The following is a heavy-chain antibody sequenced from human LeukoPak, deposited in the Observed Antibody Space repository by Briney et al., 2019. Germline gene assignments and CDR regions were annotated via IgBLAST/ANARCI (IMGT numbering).Heavy chain of an antibody. J-gene: IGHJ4*02. D-gene: IGHD6-13*01. Sequence: PSETLSLTCIVSGGSISSYYWSWIRQPPGKGLEWIGYIYYSGSTNYNPSLKSRVTISVDTSKNQFSLKLSSVTAADTAVYYCARSGLGSSWESTNFDYWGQGTLVTVSS. V-gene: IGHV4-59*01. CDR1: GGSISSYY. CDR3: ARSGLGSSWESTNFDY. CDR2: IYYSGST.